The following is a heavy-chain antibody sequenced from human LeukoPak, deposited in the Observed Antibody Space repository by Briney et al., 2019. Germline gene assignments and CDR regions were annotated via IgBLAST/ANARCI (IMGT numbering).Heavy chain of an antibody. V-gene: IGHV4-59*08. D-gene: IGHD3-22*01. CDR2: IYYTGST. J-gene: IGHJ5*02. CDR1: GGSISSYY. CDR3: AKGVRSGYAVVPNWFDP. Sequence: SETLSLTCTVSGGSISSYYWSWIRQPPGKGLEWIGFIYYTGSTSYNPSLKSRVTISLDMSKNQFSLKLSSVTAADTAVYYCAKGVRSGYAVVPNWFDPWGQGILVIVSS.